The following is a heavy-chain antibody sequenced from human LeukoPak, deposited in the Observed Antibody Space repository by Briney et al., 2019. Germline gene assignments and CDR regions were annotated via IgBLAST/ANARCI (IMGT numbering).Heavy chain of an antibody. Sequence: PGGSLRLSCAASGFTFSSYAMHWVRQAPGKGLEWVAVISYDGSNKYYADSVKGRFTISRDNSKNTLYLQMNSLRAEDTAVYYCARDLRDGDYALDYWGQGTLVTVSS. CDR3: ARDLRDGDYALDY. CDR2: ISYDGSNK. V-gene: IGHV3-30*04. J-gene: IGHJ4*02. CDR1: GFTFSSYA. D-gene: IGHD4-17*01.